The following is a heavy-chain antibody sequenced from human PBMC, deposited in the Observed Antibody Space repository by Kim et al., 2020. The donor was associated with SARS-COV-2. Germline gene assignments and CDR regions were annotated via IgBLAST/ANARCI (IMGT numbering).Heavy chain of an antibody. CDR3: AREDIVVVPAAIYYYYGMDV. V-gene: IGHV3-74*01. J-gene: IGHJ6*02. Sequence: FTISRDNAKNTLYLQMNSLRAEDTAVYYCAREDIVVVPAAIYYYYGMDVWGQGTTVTVSS. D-gene: IGHD2-2*02.